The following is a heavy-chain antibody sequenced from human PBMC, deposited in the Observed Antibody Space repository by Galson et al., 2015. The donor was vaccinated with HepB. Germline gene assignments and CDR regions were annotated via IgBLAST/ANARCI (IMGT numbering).Heavy chain of an antibody. CDR2: LFTGGTT. CDR3: ASRGFATDNSRWHYY. J-gene: IGHJ4*02. CDR1: GLTVSSNY. Sequence: SLRLSCAVSGLTVSSNYMSWVRQAPGKGLEWVAVLFTGGTTYYADPVNGRFTISRDNPNNTLYLQMNSLRVEDTAVYYCASRGFATDNSRWHYYWGQGTLVTVS. V-gene: IGHV3-53*01. D-gene: IGHD2/OR15-2a*01.